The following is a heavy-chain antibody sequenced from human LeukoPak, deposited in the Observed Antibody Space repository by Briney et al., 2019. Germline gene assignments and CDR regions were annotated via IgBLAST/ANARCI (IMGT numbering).Heavy chain of an antibody. D-gene: IGHD6-13*01. Sequence: ASVTVSCKASGYTFIDYYMHWVRQAPGQGLEWMGGMNPNSGGTNYAQKYQSRVTMTRDTSISTAYMELSRLESADTAIYSRARDVFAAYSTHHKFDPWGQGTLVTVSS. J-gene: IGHJ5*02. CDR1: GYTFIDYY. CDR3: ARDVFAAYSTHHKFDP. V-gene: IGHV1-2*02. CDR2: MNPNSGGT.